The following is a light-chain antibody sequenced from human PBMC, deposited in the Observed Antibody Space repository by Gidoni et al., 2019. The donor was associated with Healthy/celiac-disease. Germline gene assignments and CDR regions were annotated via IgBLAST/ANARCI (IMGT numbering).Light chain of an antibody. CDR2: LGS. CDR3: MQALQTPWT. Sequence: DIVLTPSPLSLPVTPGAPASISCSSSQSLLHSTGYSYLDWYLQKPGQSPQLLIYLGSNRASGVPDRFSGSGSGTDFTLKISRVEAEDVGVYYCMQALQTPWTFGQXTKVEIK. CDR1: QSLLHSTGYSY. V-gene: IGKV2-28*01. J-gene: IGKJ1*01.